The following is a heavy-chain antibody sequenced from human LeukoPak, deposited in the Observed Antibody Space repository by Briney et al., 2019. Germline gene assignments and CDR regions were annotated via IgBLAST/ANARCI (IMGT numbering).Heavy chain of an antibody. Sequence: GGALRLSCAASGFTFSRYAMHWVRQAPGKGLEWVAVISYDGSNKYYADSVKGRFTISRDNSKNTLYLQMNSLRAEDTAVYYCARRGATLGFDAFDIRGQGTMVTVSS. CDR1: GFTFSRYA. J-gene: IGHJ3*02. D-gene: IGHD2-15*01. CDR2: ISYDGSNK. V-gene: IGHV3-30*01. CDR3: ARRGATLGFDAFDI.